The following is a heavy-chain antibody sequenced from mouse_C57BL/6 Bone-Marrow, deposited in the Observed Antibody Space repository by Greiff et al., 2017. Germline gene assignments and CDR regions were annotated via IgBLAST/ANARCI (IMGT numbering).Heavy chain of an antibody. CDR2: ISSGGSYT. Sequence: EVMLVESGGDLVKPGGSLKLSCAASGFTFSSYGMSWVRQTPDKRLEWVATISSGGSYTYYPDSVKGRFTISRDNAKNTLYLQMSSLKSEDTAMYYCARRMVPFAYWGQGTLVTVSA. J-gene: IGHJ3*01. CDR1: GFTFSSYG. V-gene: IGHV5-6*02. CDR3: ARRMVPFAY. D-gene: IGHD1-1*02.